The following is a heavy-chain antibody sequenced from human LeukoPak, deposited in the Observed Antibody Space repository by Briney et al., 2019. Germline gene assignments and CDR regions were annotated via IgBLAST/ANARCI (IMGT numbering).Heavy chain of an antibody. D-gene: IGHD5-18*01. J-gene: IGHJ4*02. CDR1: GGSISSYY. V-gene: IGHV4-59*01. CDR2: IYYSGST. Sequence: ASETLSLTCTVSGGSISSYYWSWIRQPPGKGLEWIGYIYYSGSTNYNPSLKSRVTISVDTSKNQFSLQLSSVTAADTAVYYCARGVQLWFLDYWGQGTLVTVSS. CDR3: ARGVQLWFLDY.